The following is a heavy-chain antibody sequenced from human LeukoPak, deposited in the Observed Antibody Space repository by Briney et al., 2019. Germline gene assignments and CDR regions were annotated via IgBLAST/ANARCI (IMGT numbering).Heavy chain of an antibody. CDR2: IYYSGST. D-gene: IGHD2-2*01. CDR1: GGSISSYY. CDR3: ARAPSDIVVVPAAPPRYYYYAMDV. V-gene: IGHV4-59*01. J-gene: IGHJ6*04. Sequence: SETLSLTCTVSGGSISSYYWSWIRQPPGKGLEWIGYIYYSGSTNYNPSLKSRVTISVDTSKNQFSLKLSSVTAADTAVYYCARAPSDIVVVPAAPPRYYYYAMDVWGKGTTVTVSS.